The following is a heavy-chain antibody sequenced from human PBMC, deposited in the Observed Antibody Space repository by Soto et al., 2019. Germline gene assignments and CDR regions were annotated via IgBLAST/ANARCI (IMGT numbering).Heavy chain of an antibody. V-gene: IGHV1-24*01. Sequence: QVHLVQSGAEVREPGAAVKVSCKVSGYPLAELSMHWVRQAPGKGLEWMGSSDPKDGQTLYAQTLQGRCTMTEDTSTDTGYMELRSLRSEDTAVYFCAIPPPVWGLGTRVTVSS. CDR3: AIPPPV. CDR2: SDPKDGQT. J-gene: IGHJ4*02. CDR1: GYPLAELS.